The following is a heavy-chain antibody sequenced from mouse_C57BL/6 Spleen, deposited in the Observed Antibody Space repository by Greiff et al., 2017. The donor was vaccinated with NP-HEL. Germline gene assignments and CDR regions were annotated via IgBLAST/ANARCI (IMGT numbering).Heavy chain of an antibody. V-gene: IGHV1-7*01. CDR2: INPSSGYT. CDR1: GYTFTSYW. D-gene: IGHD1-1*01. Sequence: QVHVKQSGAELAKPGASVKLSCQASGYTFTSYWMTWVKQRPGPGLEWIGYINPSSGYTKYNQKFQDKATLTADKSSSTAYMQLSSLTYEDSAVYYCARFTTVVAPYWYFDVWGTGTTVTVSS. J-gene: IGHJ1*03. CDR3: ARFTTVVAPYWYFDV.